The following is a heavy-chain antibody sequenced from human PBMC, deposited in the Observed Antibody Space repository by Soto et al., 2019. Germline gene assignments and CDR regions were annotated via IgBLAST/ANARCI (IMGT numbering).Heavy chain of an antibody. Sequence: GSLRLSCAASGFTFSSYWMHWVRQAPGKGLVWVSRINRDGSTISYADSVKGRFTISRDNAKNTLYLQMSSLRAEDTAVYYCARDGGRPRSFDIWGQGTMVTVSS. CDR2: INRDGSTI. V-gene: IGHV3-74*01. D-gene: IGHD3-16*01. J-gene: IGHJ3*02. CDR1: GFTFSSYW. CDR3: ARDGGRPRSFDI.